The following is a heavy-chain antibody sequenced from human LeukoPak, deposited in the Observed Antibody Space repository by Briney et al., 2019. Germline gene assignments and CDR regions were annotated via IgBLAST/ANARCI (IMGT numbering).Heavy chain of an antibody. D-gene: IGHD1-26*01. CDR1: GYKFTSYW. J-gene: IGHJ4*02. Sequence: KVGESLKISCKGSGYKFTSYWIGWVRQLPGKGLEWMGISDPGDSDTKYSPSFQGQVNISDNKSISSAYLQWSSLKASDTAMYYCARLVGTTLYFDSWGQGTLVTVSS. CDR3: ARLVGTTLYFDS. V-gene: IGHV5-51*01. CDR2: SDPGDSDT.